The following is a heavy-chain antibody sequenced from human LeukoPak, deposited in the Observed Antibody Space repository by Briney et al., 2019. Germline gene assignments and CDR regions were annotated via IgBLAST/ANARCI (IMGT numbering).Heavy chain of an antibody. CDR3: AKGLRGWGSYDY. J-gene: IGHJ4*02. D-gene: IGHD3-16*01. Sequence: GGSLRLSCAVSGFTIISYGMAWVRQAPGKGLEWVSSISSSGGSTYYADSVKGRFTISRDNSKNTLYLQMNTLRAEDTALYYCAKGLRGWGSYDYWGQGTLVTVSS. V-gene: IGHV3-23*01. CDR1: GFTIISYG. CDR2: ISSSGGST.